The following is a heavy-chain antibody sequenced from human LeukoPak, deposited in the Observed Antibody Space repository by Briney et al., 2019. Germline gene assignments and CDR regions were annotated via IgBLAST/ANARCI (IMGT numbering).Heavy chain of an antibody. V-gene: IGHV4-61*02. CDR1: GGSISSGSYY. D-gene: IGHD6-13*01. Sequence: SETLSLTCTVSGGSISSGSYYWSWIRQPAGKGLEWIGRIYTSGSTNYNPSLKSRVTISVDTSKNQFSLKLSSVTAADTAVYYCARDWYSSRWYFDYWGQGTLVTVSS. CDR3: ARDWYSSRWYFDY. CDR2: IYTSGST. J-gene: IGHJ4*02.